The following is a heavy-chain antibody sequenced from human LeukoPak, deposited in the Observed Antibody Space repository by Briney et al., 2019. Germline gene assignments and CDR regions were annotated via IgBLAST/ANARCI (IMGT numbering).Heavy chain of an antibody. CDR3: ARLGGIAAAGTRVDLYYFDY. V-gene: IGHV5-51*01. D-gene: IGHD6-13*01. J-gene: IGHJ4*02. CDR2: IYPGDSDT. CDR1: GYRFPNYW. Sequence: GESLKISRKGSGYRFPNYWIGWVRQMPGKGLEWMGIIYPGDSDTRYSPSFQGQVTISADKSISTAYLQWSSLEASDTAMYYCARLGGIAAAGTRVDLYYFDYWGQGTLVTVSS.